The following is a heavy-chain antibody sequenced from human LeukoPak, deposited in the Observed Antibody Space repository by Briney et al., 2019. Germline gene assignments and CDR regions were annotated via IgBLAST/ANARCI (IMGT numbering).Heavy chain of an antibody. V-gene: IGHV3-23*01. CDR2: VSDSGGST. CDR3: AKQVGYSYGYIDY. D-gene: IGHD5-18*01. CDR1: GFTFSIYA. Sequence: GGSLRLXCAASGFTFSIYAMSWVRQATGKGLEWVSGVSDSGGSTYYADSVKGRFTISRDNSKNTLYLQMNSLRAEDTAVYYCAKQVGYSYGYIDYWGQGTLVTVSS. J-gene: IGHJ4*02.